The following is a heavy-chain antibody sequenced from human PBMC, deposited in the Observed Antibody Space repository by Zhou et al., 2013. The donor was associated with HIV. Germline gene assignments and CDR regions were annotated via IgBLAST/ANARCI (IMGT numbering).Heavy chain of an antibody. CDR3: ARSSSWFEYGMDV. J-gene: IGHJ6*02. V-gene: IGHV4-61*09. D-gene: IGHD6-13*01. CDR1: GGSISSGPYY. CDR2: IYTSGST. Sequence: QVQLQESGPGLVKSSQTLSLTCTVSGGSISSGPYYWSWIRQPAGKGLEWIGHIYTSGSTNYNPSLKSRVTISVDTSKNQFSLKLSSVTAADTAVYYCARSSSWFEYGMDVWGQGTTVTVSS.